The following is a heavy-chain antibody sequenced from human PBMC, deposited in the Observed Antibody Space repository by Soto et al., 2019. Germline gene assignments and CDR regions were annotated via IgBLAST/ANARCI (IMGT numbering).Heavy chain of an antibody. CDR3: ARGITMVRGVILTPYFDY. J-gene: IGHJ4*02. Sequence: QVQLQESGPGLVKPSQTLSLTCTVSGGSISSGGYYWSWIRQHPGKGLEWIGYIYYSGSTYYNPSLKSRVTISVDSSKNQFSLKLSSVTAADTAVYYCARGITMVRGVILTPYFDYWGQGTLVTVSS. V-gene: IGHV4-31*03. CDR1: GGSISSGGYY. CDR2: IYYSGST. D-gene: IGHD3-10*01.